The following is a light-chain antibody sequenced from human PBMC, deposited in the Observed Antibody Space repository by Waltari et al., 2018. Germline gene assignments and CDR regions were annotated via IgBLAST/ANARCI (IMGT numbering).Light chain of an antibody. CDR2: NND. Sequence: QSVLTQPPSASGTPGQRVIISCSGGTSNIGRNTANWYQQFPGTAPKLLIYNNDERPSGVPYRFSGSKSDTSASLAISGLQSEDEADYYCSAWDDTLNGRLFGGGTKLTVL. V-gene: IGLV1-44*01. J-gene: IGLJ3*02. CDR3: SAWDDTLNGRL. CDR1: TSNIGRNT.